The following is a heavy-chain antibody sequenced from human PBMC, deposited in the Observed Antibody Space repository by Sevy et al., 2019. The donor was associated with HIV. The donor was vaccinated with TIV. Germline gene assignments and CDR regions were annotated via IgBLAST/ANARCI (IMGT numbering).Heavy chain of an antibody. Sequence: GGSLRLSCAASGFTFSSYSMNWVRQAPGKGLEWLSYIDSSSSNRYYAESVKGRFTVSRDNSKNTLYLQMNSLRAEDTAVYYCAKDLRVVVVPAAIPKTGYFQHWGQGTLVTVSS. CDR2: IDSSSSNR. CDR1: GFTFSSYS. D-gene: IGHD2-2*02. J-gene: IGHJ1*01. CDR3: AKDLRVVVVPAAIPKTGYFQH. V-gene: IGHV3-48*01.